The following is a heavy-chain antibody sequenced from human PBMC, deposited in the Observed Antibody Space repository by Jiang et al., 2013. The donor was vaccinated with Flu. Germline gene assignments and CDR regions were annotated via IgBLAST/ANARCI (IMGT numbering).Heavy chain of an antibody. CDR1: GITFGSYA. Sequence: VQLLESGGGLVQPGGSLRLSCAASGITFGSYAMSWVRQAPGKGLEWVSAISGGGDGTYYADSVKGRFTISRDNSKNTLYLQMNSLRAEDTAIYYCAKLMDYFDSGGAFDFWGQGTMVTVSS. D-gene: IGHD3-22*01. CDR3: AKLMDYFDSGGAFDF. J-gene: IGHJ3*01. CDR2: ISGGGDGT. V-gene: IGHV3-23*01.